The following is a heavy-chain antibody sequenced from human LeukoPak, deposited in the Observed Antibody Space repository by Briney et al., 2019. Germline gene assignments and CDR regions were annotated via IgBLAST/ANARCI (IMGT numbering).Heavy chain of an antibody. CDR1: GFTFSSDF. CDR2: ISGDETYT. V-gene: IGHV3-74*01. CDR3: VREDNAFNI. Sequence: GGSLRLSCAASGFTFSSDFMHWIRQAPGEGLMWVSQISGDETYTNYADSVKGRFTISRDNAKNTLYLQMNSLRAEDTAIYYCVREDNAFNIWGQGTLVTVSS. J-gene: IGHJ3*02.